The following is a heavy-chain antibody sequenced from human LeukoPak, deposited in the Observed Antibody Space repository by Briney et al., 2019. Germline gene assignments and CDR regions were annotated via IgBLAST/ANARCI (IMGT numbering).Heavy chain of an antibody. CDR1: GFTFSSDF. CDR2: ISGDETYT. V-gene: IGHV3-74*01. CDR3: VREDNAFNI. Sequence: GGSLRLSCAASGFTFSSDFMHWIRQAPGEGLMWVSQISGDETYTNYADSVKGRFTISRDNAKNTLYLQMNSLRAEDTAIYYCVREDNAFNIWGQGTLVTVSS. J-gene: IGHJ3*02.